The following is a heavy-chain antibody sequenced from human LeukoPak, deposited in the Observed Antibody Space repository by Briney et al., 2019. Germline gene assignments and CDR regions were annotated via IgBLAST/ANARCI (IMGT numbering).Heavy chain of an antibody. CDR1: GGSFSGYY. CDR3: ARAEILGSYVYFDY. V-gene: IGHV4-34*01. D-gene: IGHD3-22*01. Sequence: SETLSLTCAVYGGSFSGYYWNWVRQPPGKGLEWIGEINHSGSTNYNPSLKSRVTISVDTSKNQFSLKLSSVTAADTAVYYCARAEILGSYVYFDYWGQGTLVTVSS. J-gene: IGHJ4*02. CDR2: INHSGST.